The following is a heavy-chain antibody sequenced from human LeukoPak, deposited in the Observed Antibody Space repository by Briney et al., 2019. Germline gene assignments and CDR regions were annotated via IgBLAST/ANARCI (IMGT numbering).Heavy chain of an antibody. CDR2: MYYSGST. CDR3: ARLSGPFDY. J-gene: IGHJ4*02. V-gene: IGHV4-39*01. CDR1: GGSISSSSYY. Sequence: SETLSLTCTVSGGSISSSSYYWGWIRQPPGKGLEWIGSMYYSGSTYYNPSLKSRVTISVDTSKNQFSLKLSSVTAADTAVYYCARLSGPFDYWGQGTLVTVSS.